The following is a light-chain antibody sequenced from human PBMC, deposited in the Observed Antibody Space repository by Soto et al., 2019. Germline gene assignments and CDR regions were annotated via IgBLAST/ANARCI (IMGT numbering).Light chain of an antibody. V-gene: IGLV2-11*01. CDR3: CSYVGSVIFV. CDR2: DVS. J-gene: IGLJ1*01. Sequence: QSALTQPRSVSGSPGQSVTISCTGTSSDVGYYNYVSWYQQYPGKAPKLMIYDVSGRPSGVPDRFSGSKSGNTASLTISGLQAEDEAYSYGCSYVGSVIFVFGTGSKVTGL. CDR1: SSDVGYYNY.